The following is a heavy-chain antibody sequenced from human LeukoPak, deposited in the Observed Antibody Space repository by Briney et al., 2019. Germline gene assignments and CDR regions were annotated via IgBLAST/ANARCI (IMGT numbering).Heavy chain of an antibody. CDR1: GYTFTGYY. J-gene: IGHJ4*02. D-gene: IGHD3-22*01. CDR3: ARARIRGYYYDSSGFLGY. V-gene: IGHV1-2*02. CDR2: INPNSGGT. Sequence: ASVKVSCKPSGYTFTGYYIQWVRQAPGQGLEWMGWINPNSGGTNYAQKFQGRVTMTRDTSISTAYMELSRLRSDDTAVYYCARARIRGYYYDSSGFLGYWGQGTLVTVSS.